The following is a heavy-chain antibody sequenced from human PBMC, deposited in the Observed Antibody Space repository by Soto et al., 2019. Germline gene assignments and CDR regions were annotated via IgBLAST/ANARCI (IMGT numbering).Heavy chain of an antibody. D-gene: IGHD4-4*01. CDR2: IKSKTDGGTT. CDR1: GFTFSNAW. V-gene: IGHV3-15*07. Sequence: EVQLVESGGGLVKPGGSLRLSCAASGFTFSNAWMNWVRQAPGKGLEWVGRIKSKTDGGTTDYAAPVKGRLNISRDDSINTLYLQMNSLKTEDTAVYYCTTAAQGGTVTTRDYYYGMDVWGQGTTVTVSS. CDR3: TTAAQGGTVTTRDYYYGMDV. J-gene: IGHJ6*02.